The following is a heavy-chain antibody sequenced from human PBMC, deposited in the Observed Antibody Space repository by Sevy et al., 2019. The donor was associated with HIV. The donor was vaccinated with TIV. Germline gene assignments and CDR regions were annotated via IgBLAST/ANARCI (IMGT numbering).Heavy chain of an antibody. Sequence: GGSLRLSCAASGFSLETYWMNWVRQAPGKPLEWVANIKEDDTVKYYVDSVKGRFTICRDNGRNLVYLVMNNLRVEDTALYCCVRAIQSEGSFWGQGTLVTVSS. D-gene: IGHD2-2*02. CDR2: IKEDDTVK. CDR1: GFSLETYW. J-gene: IGHJ4*02. V-gene: IGHV3-7*04. CDR3: VRAIQSEGSF.